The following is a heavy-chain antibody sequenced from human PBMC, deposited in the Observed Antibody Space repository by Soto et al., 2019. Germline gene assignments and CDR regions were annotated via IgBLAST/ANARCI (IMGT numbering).Heavy chain of an antibody. J-gene: IGHJ5*02. Sequence: SVKVSFKASGYTFTSYAMHWLRHGRVQRLEWMGWINAGNGNTKYSQKFQGRVTITRDTSASTAYMELSSLRSEDTAVYYCARDRNYYGSGYNWFDPWGQGTLVTVSS. V-gene: IGHV1-3*01. D-gene: IGHD3-10*01. CDR1: GYTFTSYA. CDR2: INAGNGNT. CDR3: ARDRNYYGSGYNWFDP.